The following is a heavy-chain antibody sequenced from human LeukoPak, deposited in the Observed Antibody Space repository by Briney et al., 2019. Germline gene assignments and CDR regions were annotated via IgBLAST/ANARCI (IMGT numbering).Heavy chain of an antibody. CDR1: GFTFSSYG. V-gene: IGHV3-23*01. J-gene: IGHJ3*02. D-gene: IGHD3-3*01. CDR2: ISGSGGST. Sequence: GGTLRLSCAASGFTFSSYGMSWVRQAPGKGLEWVSAISGSGGSTYSADSVKGRFTISRDNSKNTLYLQMNSLRAEDTALYYCAKSRLSGINDAFDIWGQGTMVTVSS. CDR3: AKSRLSGINDAFDI.